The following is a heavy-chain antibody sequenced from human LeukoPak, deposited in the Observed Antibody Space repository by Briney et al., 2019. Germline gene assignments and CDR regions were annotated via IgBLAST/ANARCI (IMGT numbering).Heavy chain of an antibody. V-gene: IGHV3-23*01. D-gene: IGHD1-26*01. CDR3: TKRPLDSGSFWFYFDY. CDR1: GFTFSSYA. J-gene: IGHJ4*02. CDR2: ITGSGSDT. Sequence: GGSLRLSCAASGFTFSSYAMSWVRQVPGKGLEWVSTITGSGSDTYYADSVKGRFTISRDNSKNTLYLQMNRLRAEGTAVYYCTKRPLDSGSFWFYFDYWGQGSPVTVSS.